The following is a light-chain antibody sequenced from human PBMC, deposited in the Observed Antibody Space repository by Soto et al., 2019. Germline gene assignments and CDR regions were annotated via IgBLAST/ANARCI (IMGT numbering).Light chain of an antibody. CDR2: DAS. CDR3: QQYGGSPRT. Sequence: EIVVTQSPATLSVSPGEIVTLSCRASQSVSSSLAWYQQKPGQAPRLLIYDASNRATGIPARFSGSGSGTDFTLTITRLEPEDFAVYYCQQYGGSPRTFGQGTRLEIK. V-gene: IGKV3-20*01. CDR1: QSVSSS. J-gene: IGKJ5*01.